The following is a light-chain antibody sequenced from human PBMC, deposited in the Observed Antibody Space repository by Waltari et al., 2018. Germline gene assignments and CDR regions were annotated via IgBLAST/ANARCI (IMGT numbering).Light chain of an antibody. J-gene: IGLJ3*02. CDR3: YSAADNKGV. Sequence: SYELTQPSSVSVSPGQTARITCSGDVLAKKYARWFQQKPGQAPGLVIYRDSERPSGIPGRVSGSSSGTTVTLTISGAQVEDEADYYCYSAADNKGVFGGGTKLTVL. CDR2: RDS. CDR1: VLAKKY. V-gene: IGLV3-27*01.